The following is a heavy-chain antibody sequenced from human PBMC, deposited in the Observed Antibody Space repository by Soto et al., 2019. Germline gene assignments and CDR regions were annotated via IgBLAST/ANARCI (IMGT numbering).Heavy chain of an antibody. CDR2: ISDSADNT. V-gene: IGHV3-23*01. CDR3: AKEEAGASDY. Sequence: EVQLLESGGGLVQPGASLRLSCAASGFNFINYAMAWVRQAPGKGLVWLAAISDSADNTYYAGSVKGRFSISRDNSKNTLYLQMNSLSADDTAVYYCAKEEAGASDYWGQGTLVTVSS. D-gene: IGHD1-26*01. CDR1: GFNFINYA. J-gene: IGHJ4*02.